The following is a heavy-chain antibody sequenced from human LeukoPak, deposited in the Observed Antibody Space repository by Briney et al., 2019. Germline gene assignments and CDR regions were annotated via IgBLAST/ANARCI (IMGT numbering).Heavy chain of an antibody. J-gene: IGHJ4*02. CDR2: INPNSGGT. Sequence: ASVKVSCKASGYTFTGYYMHWVRQAPGQGLEWMGWINPNSGGTNYAQKFQGRVTMTRDTSISTAYMELSRLRSDDTAVYYCARGWYYDSSGLFYWGQGTLVTVSS. CDR3: ARGWYYDSSGLFY. CDR1: GYTFTGYY. D-gene: IGHD3-22*01. V-gene: IGHV1-2*02.